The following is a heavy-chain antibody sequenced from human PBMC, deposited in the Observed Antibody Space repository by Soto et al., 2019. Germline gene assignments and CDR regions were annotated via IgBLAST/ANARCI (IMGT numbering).Heavy chain of an antibody. CDR1: GLSISSSNW. CDR3: GRRLTVVALDAFDI. Sequence: PSETLSLTCAVSGLSISSSNWWGWIRQPPGKELEWIGYTFNTGRSHYNPSLKSPVTISVDTSKNQFSLRVSSVTAADTAVYYCGRRLTVVALDAFDIWGQGTMVTVSS. J-gene: IGHJ3*02. CDR2: TFNTGRS. V-gene: IGHV4-28*01. D-gene: IGHD2-15*01.